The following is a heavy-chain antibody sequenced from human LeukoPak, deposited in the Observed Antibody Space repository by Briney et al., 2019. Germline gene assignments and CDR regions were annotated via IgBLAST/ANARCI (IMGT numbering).Heavy chain of an antibody. V-gene: IGHV3-11*01. CDR3: ARAWEIVVPAAMNYYYGMDV. J-gene: IGHJ6*02. Sequence: GGSLRLSCAACGFTFSYYYMSWIRQAAGKGLDWVSYISSSGSTIYYADSVRDRFTISWDNAKNSLYLQMDSLRAEETAVYYCARAWEIVVPAAMNYYYGMDVWGQGTTVTVSS. CDR1: GFTFSYYY. D-gene: IGHD2-2*01. CDR2: ISSSGSTI.